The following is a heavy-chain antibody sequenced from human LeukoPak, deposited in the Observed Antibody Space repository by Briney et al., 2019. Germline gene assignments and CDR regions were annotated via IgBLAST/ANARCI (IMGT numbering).Heavy chain of an antibody. Sequence: SETLSLTCTVSGGSIRSSYWSWIRQPPRKGLEWIGYIYHNGNTKYHPSLESRVAISVDTSKNQFSLKLSSVTAADTAVYYCARARFGELPYYWGQGTLVTVSS. CDR3: ARARFGELPYY. J-gene: IGHJ4*02. V-gene: IGHV4-59*01. CDR2: IYHNGNT. CDR1: GGSIRSSY. D-gene: IGHD3-10*01.